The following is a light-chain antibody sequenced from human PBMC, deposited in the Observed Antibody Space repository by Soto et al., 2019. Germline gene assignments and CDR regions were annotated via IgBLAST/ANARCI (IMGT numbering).Light chain of an antibody. CDR2: GAS. CDR3: QKYDRSPQT. CDR1: QSVSSSY. V-gene: IGKV3-20*01. J-gene: IGKJ1*01. Sequence: EIVLTQSPGTLSLSPGERATLSCRASQSVSSSYLAWYQQKPGQAPRLLIYGASSRATGIPDRFSGSESGTDFTLTISRLEPEDFAVYYCQKYDRSPQTVGQWTK.